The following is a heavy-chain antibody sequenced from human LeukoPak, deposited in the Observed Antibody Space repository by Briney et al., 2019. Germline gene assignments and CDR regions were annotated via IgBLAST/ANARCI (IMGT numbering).Heavy chain of an antibody. V-gene: IGHV4-59*01. CDR1: GGSFSGYY. D-gene: IGHD6-19*01. CDR2: SYYSGST. J-gene: IGHJ6*02. Sequence: SETLSLTCAVYGGSFSGYYWSWIRQPPGKGLEWIGYSYYSGSTNYNPSLKSRVTISVDTSKNQFSLKLSSVTAAGTAVYYCARDGSGWYGLNYGMDVWGQGTTVTVSS. CDR3: ARDGSGWYGLNYGMDV.